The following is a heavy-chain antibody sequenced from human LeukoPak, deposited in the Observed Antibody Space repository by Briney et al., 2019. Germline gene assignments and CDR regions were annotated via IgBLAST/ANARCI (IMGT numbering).Heavy chain of an antibody. Sequence: GGSLRLSCAASGFTFSSYSMNWVRQAPGKGLEWVSSISSSSSYIYYADSVKGRFTISRDNAKNSLYLQMNGLRAEDTAVYYCARDTAMVLFDYWGQGTLVTVSS. CDR2: ISSSSSYI. CDR3: ARDTAMVLFDY. CDR1: GFTFSSYS. V-gene: IGHV3-21*01. J-gene: IGHJ4*02. D-gene: IGHD5-18*01.